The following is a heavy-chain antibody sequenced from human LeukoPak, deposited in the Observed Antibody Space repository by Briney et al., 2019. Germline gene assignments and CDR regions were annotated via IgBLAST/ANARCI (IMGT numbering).Heavy chain of an antibody. V-gene: IGHV4-59*01. CDR3: ARSVVTLYWYFDL. CDR1: GGSISSDY. J-gene: IGHJ2*01. Sequence: SETLSLTCTVSGGSISSDYWNWIRQPPGKGLEWIAFSHSSGHTSSNPSLSGRVTMSVDTSKNQFSLKLSSVTTADTAVYYCARSVVTLYWYFDLWGRGTLVTVSS. CDR2: SHSSGHT. D-gene: IGHD4-23*01.